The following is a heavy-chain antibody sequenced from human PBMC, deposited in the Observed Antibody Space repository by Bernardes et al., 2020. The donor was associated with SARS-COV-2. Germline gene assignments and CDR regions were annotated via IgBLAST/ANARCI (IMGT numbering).Heavy chain of an antibody. CDR1: GYTFTAYF. CDR3: GRVSNFFSGSGVDY. V-gene: IGHV1-2*02. D-gene: IGHD6-19*01. Sequence: ASVKVSCQTSGYTFTAYFMHWVRQAPGQGLEWMGWINPKTGARSYGQGFKDRVTLTRDTSTSTTYMEIPRLTYDDTAIYYCGRVSNFFSGSGVDYWGQGTLVAVSS. CDR2: INPKTGAR. J-gene: IGHJ4*02.